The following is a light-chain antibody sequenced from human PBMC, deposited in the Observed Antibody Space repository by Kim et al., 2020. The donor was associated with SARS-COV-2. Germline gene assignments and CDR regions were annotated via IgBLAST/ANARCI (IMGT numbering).Light chain of an antibody. Sequence: FPPRLTSSLSCTPHPIFCTFFALYPHKPGQAPPLLLFCSSISPTGIPARFSGSGSVSDFTLSICCLEPEYFSVYYCQQRSNWLWSFGQVTKVDIK. CDR3: QQRSNWLWS. CDR1: PIFCTF. CDR2: CSS. J-gene: IGKJ1*01. V-gene: IGKV3-11*01.